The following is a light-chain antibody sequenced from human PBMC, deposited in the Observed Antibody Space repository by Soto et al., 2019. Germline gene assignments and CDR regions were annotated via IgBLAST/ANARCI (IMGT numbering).Light chain of an antibody. CDR1: TSNVGTYT. V-gene: IGLV1-44*01. CDR2: RNY. CDR3: AAWDDSLDAPV. Sequence: QSVLTQPPSASGTPGQRVTISCSGSTSNVGTYTVDWYQQVPGAAPKLLIYRNYQRPSGVPDRFSGSKSGTSASLAISGLQSEDEADYYCAAWDDSLDAPVFGGGTKVTV. J-gene: IGLJ2*01.